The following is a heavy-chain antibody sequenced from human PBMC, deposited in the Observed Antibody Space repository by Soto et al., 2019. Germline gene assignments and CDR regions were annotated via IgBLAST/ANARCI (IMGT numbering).Heavy chain of an antibody. CDR1: GYTFISYD. V-gene: IGHV1-8*01. J-gene: IGHJ4*02. CDR3: ARGYCTNGVCYTGPFDY. CDR2: MNPNSGNT. Sequence: QVPLVQSGAEVKKPGASVKVSCKASGYTFISYDINWVRQATGQGLEWMGWMNPNSGNTGYAQKFQGRVTMTRNTSISTAYMELSSLRSEDTAVYYCARGYCTNGVCYTGPFDYWGQGTLVTVSS. D-gene: IGHD2-8*01.